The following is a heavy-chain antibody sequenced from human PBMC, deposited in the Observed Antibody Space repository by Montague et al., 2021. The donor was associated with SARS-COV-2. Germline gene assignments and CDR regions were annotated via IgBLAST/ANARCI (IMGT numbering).Heavy chain of an antibody. J-gene: IGHJ3*02. CDR3: ARVGRGSSWYEVAFDI. CDR2: IYNSGST. CDR1: GGSISSYS. Sequence: SETLSLTCTVSGGSISSYSWTWIRQPPGKELEWIGYIYNSGSTNYNPSLTSRVTISVDTSKNQFSLKLSSVAAADTAVYYCARVGRGSSWYEVAFDIWGQGTMVTVSS. D-gene: IGHD6-13*01. V-gene: IGHV4-59*01.